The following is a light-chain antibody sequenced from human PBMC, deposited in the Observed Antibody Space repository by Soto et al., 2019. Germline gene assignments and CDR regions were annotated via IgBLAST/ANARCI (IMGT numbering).Light chain of an antibody. CDR3: QQYGSSFIT. J-gene: IGKJ5*01. V-gene: IGKV3-20*01. CDR2: GAS. CDR1: QSVSSY. Sequence: EIVLTQSPATQSLSSGERGTLSRRASQSVSSYLAWYQQKPGQAPRLLIYGASSRATGIPDRFSGSGSGTDFTRTISRLEPEDFAVYYCQQYGSSFITFGQGTRLEIK.